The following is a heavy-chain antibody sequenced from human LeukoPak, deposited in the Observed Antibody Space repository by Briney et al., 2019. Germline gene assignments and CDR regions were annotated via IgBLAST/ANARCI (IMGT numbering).Heavy chain of an antibody. CDR1: GYSFTSYW. D-gene: IGHD2-2*01. V-gene: IGHV5-10-1*01. CDR3: ASTGYCSSTSCYGIDY. CDR2: IDPSDSYT. Sequence: GESLRISCKGSGYSFTSYWISWVRQMPGKGLEWMGRIDPSDSYTNCSPSFQGHVTISADKSISTAYLQWSSLKAPDTAMYYCASTGYCSSTSCYGIDYWGQGTLVTVSS. J-gene: IGHJ4*02.